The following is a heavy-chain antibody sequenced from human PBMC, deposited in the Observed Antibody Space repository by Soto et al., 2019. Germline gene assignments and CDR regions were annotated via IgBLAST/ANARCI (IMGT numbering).Heavy chain of an antibody. CDR3: ARDAQGHFDY. CDR2: ISSSGSTI. Sequence: GFLRLSCAASGCTFSSYEMNWVRQAPGKGLEWVSYISSSGSTIYYADSVKGRFTISRDSAKNSLYLQMNSLRAEDTAVYYCARDAQGHFDYWGQGTLVTVSS. CDR1: GCTFSSYE. J-gene: IGHJ4*02. V-gene: IGHV3-48*03.